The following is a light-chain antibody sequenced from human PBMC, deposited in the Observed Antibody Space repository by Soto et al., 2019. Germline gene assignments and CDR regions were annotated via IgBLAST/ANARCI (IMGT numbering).Light chain of an antibody. Sequence: DVQMTQSPSSLSAFVGDRVTITCRASQGIAPYLAWFQQKPGKVPKLLIYATSTLQSGVPSRFSASGSGTYFSLTINSLQPEDVGTYYCQKYNSAPLTFGGGTKVEIK. CDR1: QGIAPY. V-gene: IGKV1-27*01. CDR2: ATS. CDR3: QKYNSAPLT. J-gene: IGKJ4*01.